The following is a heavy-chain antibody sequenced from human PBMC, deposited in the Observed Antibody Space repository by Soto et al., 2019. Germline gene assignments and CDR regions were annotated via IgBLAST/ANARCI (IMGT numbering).Heavy chain of an antibody. CDR2: ISSSGSTI. Sequence: GGSLRLSCAASGFTFSSYEMNWVRQAPGKGLEWVSYISSSGSTIYYADSVKGRFTISRDNAKNSLYLQMNSLRAEDTAVYYCARDLVVVPAAISYWGQGTLVTVSS. CDR3: ARDLVVVPAAISY. V-gene: IGHV3-48*03. J-gene: IGHJ4*02. CDR1: GFTFSSYE. D-gene: IGHD2-2*01.